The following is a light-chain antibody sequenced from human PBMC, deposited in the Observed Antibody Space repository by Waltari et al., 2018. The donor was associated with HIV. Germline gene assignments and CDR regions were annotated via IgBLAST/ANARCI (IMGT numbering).Light chain of an antibody. V-gene: IGKV1D-12*01. CDR1: QDIHTW. CDR3: QQSRSFPFT. J-gene: IGKJ2*01. Sequence: DIQMTQSPSSVSASVGDRVTITCRASQDIHTWLAWYKHKPGRAPKLLIYATVNLESEVPSRFSGSGSGTDFTLTVSNLQPEDFATYYCQQSRSFPFTFGQGTKLEIK. CDR2: ATV.